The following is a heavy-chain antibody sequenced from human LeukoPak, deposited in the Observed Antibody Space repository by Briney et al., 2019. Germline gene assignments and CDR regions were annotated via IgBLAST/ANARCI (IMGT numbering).Heavy chain of an antibody. CDR3: ARVPSDDDFWSGYLPYFDY. V-gene: IGHV4-59*02. D-gene: IGHD3-3*01. J-gene: IGHJ4*02. CDR2: FYYSWST. CDR1: GGSVSSYY. Sequence: PSEILSLTCTVSGGSVSSYYWSWIRQPPGKVLEGIGYFYYSWSTSYNPSLKSRVTISVDTSNNQVSLILTSVTAADTAVYYCARVPSDDDFWSGYLPYFDYWGQGNLVTVSS.